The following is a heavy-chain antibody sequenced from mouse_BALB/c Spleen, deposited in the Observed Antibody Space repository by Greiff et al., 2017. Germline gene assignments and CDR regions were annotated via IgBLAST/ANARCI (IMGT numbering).Heavy chain of an antibody. V-gene: IGHV1S135*01. CDR2: IDPYNGGT. Sequence: VQLQQSGPELVKPGASGKVSCKASGYAFTSYNMYWVKQSHGKSLEWIGYIDPYNGGTSYNQKFKGKATLTVDKSSSTAYMHLNSLTSEDSAVYYCARFDGYDTSYAMDYWGQGTSVTVSS. J-gene: IGHJ4*01. CDR1: GYAFTSYN. CDR3: ARFDGYDTSYAMDY. D-gene: IGHD2-2*01.